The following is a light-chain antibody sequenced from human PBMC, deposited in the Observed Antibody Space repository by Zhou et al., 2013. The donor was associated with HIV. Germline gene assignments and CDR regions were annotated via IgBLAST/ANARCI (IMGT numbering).Light chain of an antibody. J-gene: IGKJ1*01. CDR2: GAS. CDR3: QQYYADPWT. V-gene: IGKV1-6*02. Sequence: IQLTQSPSSLSASVGDRVTITCRASQSIITYLSWYQQKPGKAPKLLIHGASSLQSGVPSRFSGSGSGTDFTLTIDCLQSEDFATYYCQQYYADPWTFGQGTKVEIK. CDR1: QSIITY.